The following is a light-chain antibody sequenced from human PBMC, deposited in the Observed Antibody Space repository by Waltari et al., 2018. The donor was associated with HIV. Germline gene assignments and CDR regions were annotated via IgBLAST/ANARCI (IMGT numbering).Light chain of an antibody. CDR2: DVN. V-gene: IGLV2-11*01. Sequence: QSALTPPRSVSGSPGQSVTLSCPGTSSAVGGYNYFSWYQHHPNKGPKLLIYDVNKRPSGVPDRFSGSKSGNTASLTISGLQAEDEADYYCCSYADTYFVVFGGRTKLTVL. CDR3: CSYADTYFVV. CDR1: SSAVGGYNY. J-gene: IGLJ2*01.